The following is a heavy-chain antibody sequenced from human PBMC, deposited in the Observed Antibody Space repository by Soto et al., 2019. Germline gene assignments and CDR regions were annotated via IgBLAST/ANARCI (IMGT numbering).Heavy chain of an antibody. Sequence: PAETLSLTCAVYGGSFSGCYWSWIRQPPGKGLEWIGEINHSGSTNYNPSLKSRVTISVDTSKNQFSLKLSSVTAADTAVYYCARWRSSYYYYGMDVWGQGTTVT. D-gene: IGHD3-10*01. CDR3: ARWRSSYYYYGMDV. V-gene: IGHV4-34*01. CDR1: GGSFSGCY. CDR2: INHSGST. J-gene: IGHJ6*02.